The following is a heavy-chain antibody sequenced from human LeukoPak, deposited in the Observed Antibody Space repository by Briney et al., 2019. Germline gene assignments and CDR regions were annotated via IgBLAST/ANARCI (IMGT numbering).Heavy chain of an antibody. Sequence: SETLSLTCTVSGGSISSYYWSWIRQPPGKGLEWIGYIYYSGSTNYNPSLKSRVTISVDTSKNQFSLKLSSVTAADTAVYYCARRESSGWYYFDYWGQGTLVTVSS. D-gene: IGHD6-19*01. CDR3: ARRESSGWYYFDY. CDR1: GGSISSYY. J-gene: IGHJ4*02. V-gene: IGHV4-59*08. CDR2: IYYSGST.